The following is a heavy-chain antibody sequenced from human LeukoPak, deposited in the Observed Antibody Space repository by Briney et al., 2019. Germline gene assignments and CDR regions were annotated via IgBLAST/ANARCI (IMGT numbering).Heavy chain of an antibody. Sequence: PSETLSLTCTVSGGSISNYYWSWIRQPPGKGLEWIGYIYYSGSTKYNPSLKSRVTISIETSKNQFSLNLSSVTAADTAVYYCARGSTAAIGPSDYWGQGTLVTVSS. CDR3: ARGSTAAIGPSDY. V-gene: IGHV4-59*01. CDR2: IYYSGST. CDR1: GGSISNYY. J-gene: IGHJ4*02. D-gene: IGHD6-13*01.